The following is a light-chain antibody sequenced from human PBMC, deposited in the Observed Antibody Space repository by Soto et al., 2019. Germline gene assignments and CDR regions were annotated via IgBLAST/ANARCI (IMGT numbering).Light chain of an antibody. V-gene: IGLV1-47*01. CDR2: RNN. J-gene: IGLJ3*02. CDR3: AVWDDSLSGRV. CDR1: TTNLGRHY. Sequence: QSVLTQPPSASGTPGQRVTVSCSGGTTNLGRHYAYWYQQLPGTAPKLIIYRNNQRPSGVPDRFSGSKSGTSASLAISGLRSEDEGDYFCAVWDDSLSGRVFGGGTKVTVL.